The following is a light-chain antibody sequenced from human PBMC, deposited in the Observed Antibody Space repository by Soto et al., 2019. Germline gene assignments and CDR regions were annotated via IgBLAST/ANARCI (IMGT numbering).Light chain of an antibody. CDR2: KAS. CDR1: QSVDTC. J-gene: IGKJ1*01. V-gene: IGKV1-5*03. CDR3: QQFYRYPWT. Sequence: DIQMTQSPSALSASVGDTVTITCRASQSVDTCLAWYQQKPGKDPHLLINKASRIETGVPSRFSGSACVTDYTLTITVLQPDDFATYCCQQFYRYPWTFGQGTKVEI.